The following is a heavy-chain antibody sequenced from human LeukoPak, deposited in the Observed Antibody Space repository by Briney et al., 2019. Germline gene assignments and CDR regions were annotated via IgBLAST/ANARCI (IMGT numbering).Heavy chain of an antibody. D-gene: IGHD6-13*01. Sequence: GGSLRLSCAASGFSFSTYGMHWVRQAPGKGLEWVAFIRYEGSNKYYTDSVRGRFTISRDNSKNTLYLQMNSLRAEDTAVYYCAKDSSSWSFDYWGQGTLVTVSS. CDR1: GFSFSTYG. V-gene: IGHV3-30*02. CDR3: AKDSSSWSFDY. J-gene: IGHJ4*02. CDR2: IRYEGSNK.